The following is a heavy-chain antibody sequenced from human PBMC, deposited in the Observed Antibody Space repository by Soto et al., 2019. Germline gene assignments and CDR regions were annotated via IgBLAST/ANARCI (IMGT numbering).Heavy chain of an antibody. J-gene: IGHJ4*02. D-gene: IGHD3-10*01. CDR3: APLAFYGYGSGPPRG. V-gene: IGHV4-39*01. CDR2: IYYSGST. Sequence: SETLSLTCTVSGGSISSNSYYWGWIRQPPGKGLEWIGSIYYSGSTYYNPSLKSRVTISVDTSKNQFSLKLSSVTAADTAVYYCAPLAFYGYGSGPPRGWGQGTLVTVSS. CDR1: GGSISSNSYY.